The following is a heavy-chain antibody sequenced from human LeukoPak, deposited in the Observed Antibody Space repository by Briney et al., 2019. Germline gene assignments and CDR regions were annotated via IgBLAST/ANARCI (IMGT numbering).Heavy chain of an antibody. J-gene: IGHJ6*03. CDR1: GGSFSGYY. V-gene: IGHV4-34*01. Sequence: SETLSVTCAVYGGSFSGYYWSWIRQPPGKGLEWIGEINHSGSTNYNPSLKSRVTISVDTSKNQFSLKLSSVTAADTAVYYCARDGVDTAMVRYYYMDVWGKGTTVTVSS. CDR3: ARDGVDTAMVRYYYMDV. D-gene: IGHD5-18*01. CDR2: INHSGST.